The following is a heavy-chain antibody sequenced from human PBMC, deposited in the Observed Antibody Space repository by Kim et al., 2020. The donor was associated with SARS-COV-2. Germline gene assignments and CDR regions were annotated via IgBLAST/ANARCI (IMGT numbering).Heavy chain of an antibody. V-gene: IGHV3-23*01. CDR3: AKRGSYFDY. J-gene: IGHJ4*02. CDR2: ISASGGST. Sequence: GGSLRLSCAASGFSFTNYAMSWVRQAPGKGLEWVSTISASGGSTYYADSVKGRFAISRDSSKNTLYLQMNSLRAEDAAVYYCAKRGSYFDYWGQGTLVTVSS. CDR1: GFSFTNYA. D-gene: IGHD3-16*01.